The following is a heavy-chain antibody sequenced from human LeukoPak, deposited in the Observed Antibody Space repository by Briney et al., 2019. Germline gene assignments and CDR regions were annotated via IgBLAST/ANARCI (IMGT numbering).Heavy chain of an antibody. D-gene: IGHD6-25*01. V-gene: IGHV3-7*01. CDR3: ATGSPGGH. Sequence: PGGSLRLSCAASGFTFSSYAMGWVRQAPGKGLEWVANIKQDGSEKFYVDSVKGRFTISRDNAKNSLYLQMNSLRAEDTAVYCCATGSPGGHWGQGTLVTVSS. CDR1: GFTFSSYA. J-gene: IGHJ4*02. CDR2: IKQDGSEK.